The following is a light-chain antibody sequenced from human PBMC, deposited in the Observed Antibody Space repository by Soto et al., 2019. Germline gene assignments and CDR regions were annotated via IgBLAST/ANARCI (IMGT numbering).Light chain of an antibody. Sequence: DIQRTQSPSSLSASVGDRVTITCRASQGISSYLAWYQQKPGKVPKVLIYAASTLHSGVPSRFSGSGSGTEFTLTISNVQPEDVATYYCQKYYSAPETFGQGTKVEIK. CDR2: AAS. J-gene: IGKJ1*01. CDR3: QKYYSAPET. V-gene: IGKV1-27*01. CDR1: QGISSY.